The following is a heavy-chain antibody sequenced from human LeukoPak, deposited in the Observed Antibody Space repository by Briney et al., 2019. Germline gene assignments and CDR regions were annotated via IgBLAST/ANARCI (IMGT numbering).Heavy chain of an antibody. D-gene: IGHD1-26*01. CDR1: GSTFSDFH. Sequence: GGSLRLSCTASGSTFSDFHMSWLRQAPGKGLEWVSHISGSGYAIHHPGSVKGRFTISRDNAKNSLYLQMNSLRDEDSAVYYCARLSGTYSRGGDHWGQGTLVTVSS. V-gene: IGHV3-11*01. CDR2: ISGSGYAI. J-gene: IGHJ4*02. CDR3: ARLSGTYSRGGDH.